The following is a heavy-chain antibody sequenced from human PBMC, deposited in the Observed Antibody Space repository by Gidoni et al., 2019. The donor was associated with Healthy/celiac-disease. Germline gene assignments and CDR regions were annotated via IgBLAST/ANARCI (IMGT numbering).Heavy chain of an antibody. CDR1: GFTFRSYS. D-gene: IGHD3-22*01. CDR3: ARDHRGSDYYDSSARGLLGY. CDR2: ISSSSSTI. V-gene: IGHV3-48*04. J-gene: IGHJ4*02. Sequence: VQLVESGGGFVQPGGSLRLSCAASGFTFRSYSRNWVRQAPGKGLEWVSYISSSSSTIYYADSVKGRFTISRDNAKNSLYLQMNSLRAEDTAVYYCARDHRGSDYYDSSARGLLGYWGQGTLVTVSS.